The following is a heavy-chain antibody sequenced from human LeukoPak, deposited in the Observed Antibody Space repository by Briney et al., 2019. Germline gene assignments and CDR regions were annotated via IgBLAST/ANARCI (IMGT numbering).Heavy chain of an antibody. CDR1: GYIFTGYY. CDR2: ISAYNGNT. V-gene: IGHV1-18*04. J-gene: IGHJ4*02. Sequence: GASVKVSCKASGYIFTGYYIHWVRQAPGQGLEWVGRISAYNGNTNYAQKLQGRVTMTTDTSTSTAYMELRSLRSDDTAVYYCARVSVAVAVDFDYWGQGTLVTVSS. D-gene: IGHD6-19*01. CDR3: ARVSVAVAVDFDY.